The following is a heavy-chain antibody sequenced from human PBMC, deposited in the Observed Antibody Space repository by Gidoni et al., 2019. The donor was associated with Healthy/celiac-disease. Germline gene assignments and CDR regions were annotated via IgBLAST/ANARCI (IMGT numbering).Heavy chain of an antibody. V-gene: IGHV5-10-1*03. CDR2: IDPSDSYT. CDR3: ARLDEGCSSTSCNQGYYGMDV. CDR1: GYSFTSYW. D-gene: IGHD2-2*01. J-gene: IGHJ6*02. Sequence: EVQLVQSGAEVKKPGESLRISCKGSGYSFTSYWISWVRQMPGKGLEWMGRIDPSDSYTNYSPSFQGHVTISADKSISTAYLQWSSLKASDTAMYYCARLDEGCSSTSCNQGYYGMDVWGQGTTVTVSS.